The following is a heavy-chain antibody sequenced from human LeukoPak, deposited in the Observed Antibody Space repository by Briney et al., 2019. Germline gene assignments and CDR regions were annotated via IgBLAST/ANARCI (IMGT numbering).Heavy chain of an antibody. J-gene: IGHJ4*02. CDR3: ARVDILTGYYNFDY. CDR2: IYYSGST. V-gene: IGHV4-39*07. D-gene: IGHD3-9*01. CDR1: GGSISNSSYY. Sequence: NPSETLSLTCTVSGGSISNSSYYWGWIRQPPGKGLEWIGSIYYSGSTYYNPSLKSRVTISVDTSKNQFSLKLSSVTAADTAVYYCARVDILTGYYNFDYWGQGTLVTVSS.